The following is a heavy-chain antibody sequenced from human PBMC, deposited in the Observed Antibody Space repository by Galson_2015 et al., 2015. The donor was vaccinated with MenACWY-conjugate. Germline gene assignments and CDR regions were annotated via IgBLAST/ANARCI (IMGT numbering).Heavy chain of an antibody. V-gene: IGHV3-7*03. CDR3: TRDWGRSFEY. CDR2: IKEDGSKK. CDR1: GFTFSSYW. D-gene: IGHD3-16*01. Sequence: SLRLSCAASGFTFSSYWMTWVRQTPGKGLEGVSYIKEDGSKKLYVDSVKGRFTVSRDNAENSLYLQMSSLRAEDTAVYYCTRDWGRSFEYWGQGTLATVSS. J-gene: IGHJ4*02.